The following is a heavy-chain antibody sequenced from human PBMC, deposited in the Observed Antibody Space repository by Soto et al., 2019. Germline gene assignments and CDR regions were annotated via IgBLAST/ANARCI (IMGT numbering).Heavy chain of an antibody. CDR1: GYTLPSYY. Sequence: ASVKVSCKASGYTLPSYYMHWVRQAPGQGLEWMGIINPSGGSTSYAQKFQGRVTMTRDTSTSTVYMELSSLRSEDTAVYYCARAAGSKNWFDPWGQGTLVTVSS. CDR2: INPSGGST. D-gene: IGHD6-13*01. V-gene: IGHV1-46*01. J-gene: IGHJ5*02. CDR3: ARAAGSKNWFDP.